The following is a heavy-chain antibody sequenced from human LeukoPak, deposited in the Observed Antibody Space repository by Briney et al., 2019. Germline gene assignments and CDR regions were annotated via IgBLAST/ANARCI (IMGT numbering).Heavy chain of an antibody. CDR3: ARGAIMVRGVTPTFDY. CDR2: INPNSGGT. Sequence: ASVTVSCKASGYAFTGYYMHWVRQAPGQGLEWMGWINPNSGGTNYAQKFQGWVTMTRDTSISTAYMELSRLGSDDTAVYYCARGAIMVRGVTPTFDYWGQGTLVTVSS. J-gene: IGHJ4*02. D-gene: IGHD3-10*01. V-gene: IGHV1-2*04. CDR1: GYAFTGYY.